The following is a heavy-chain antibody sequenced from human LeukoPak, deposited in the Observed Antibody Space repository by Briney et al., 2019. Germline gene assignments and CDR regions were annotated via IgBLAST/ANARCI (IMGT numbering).Heavy chain of an antibody. CDR3: ASGGGSRFD. Sequence: SETLSLTCAVSGGSISSGGYSWSWIRQPPGKGLEWIGYIYYSGSTYYNPSLKSRVTISVDTSKNQFSLKLSSVTAADTAVYYCASGGGSRFDWGQGTLVTVSS. D-gene: IGHD2-15*01. J-gene: IGHJ4*02. CDR2: IYYSGST. V-gene: IGHV4-30-4*07. CDR1: GGSISSGGYS.